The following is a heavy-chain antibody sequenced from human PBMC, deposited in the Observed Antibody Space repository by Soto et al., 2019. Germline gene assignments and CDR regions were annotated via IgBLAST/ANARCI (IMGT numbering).Heavy chain of an antibody. J-gene: IGHJ4*02. Sequence: GSLRLSCAASGFTVSSNYMSWVRQAPGKGLEWVSVIYSGGSTYYADSVKGRFTISRDNSKNTLYLQMNSLRAEDTAVYYCARRTSVGAIDYWGQGTLVTVSS. CDR2: IYSGGST. CDR1: GFTVSSNY. D-gene: IGHD1-26*01. V-gene: IGHV3-53*01. CDR3: ARRTSVGAIDY.